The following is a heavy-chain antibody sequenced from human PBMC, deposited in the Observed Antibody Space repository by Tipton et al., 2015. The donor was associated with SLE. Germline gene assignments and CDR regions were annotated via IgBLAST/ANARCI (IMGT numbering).Heavy chain of an antibody. CDR2: VYHSGST. J-gene: IGHJ3*02. Sequence: TLSLTCVVSGYSISSAYSWGWVRQPPGKGQEWIGTVYHSGSTHYNPSLKSRVTISVDTSKNQFSLKLTSVTAADTAVYYCARVGLITPDAFDIWGEGTMVTVSS. V-gene: IGHV4-38-2*01. CDR3: ARVGLITPDAFDI. CDR1: GYSISSAYS. D-gene: IGHD5-24*01.